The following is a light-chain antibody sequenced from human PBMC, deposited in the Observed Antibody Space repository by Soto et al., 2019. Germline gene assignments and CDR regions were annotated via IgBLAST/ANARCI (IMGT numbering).Light chain of an antibody. CDR1: SSNIGTNT. CDR2: SDN. V-gene: IGLV1-44*01. CDR3: AAWDVSLVV. Sequence: QSVLTQPPSASGTPGQRVTISCSGSSSNIGTNTVIWYQQLPGAAPRLLIYSDNQRPSGVPDRVSGSKSGTSASLAISGRQSEDEADYYCAAWDVSLVVFGGGTKLTVL. J-gene: IGLJ2*01.